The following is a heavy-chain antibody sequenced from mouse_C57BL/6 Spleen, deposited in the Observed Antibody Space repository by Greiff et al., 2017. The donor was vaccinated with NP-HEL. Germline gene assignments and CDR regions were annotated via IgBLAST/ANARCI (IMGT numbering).Heavy chain of an antibody. D-gene: IGHD2-3*01. CDR1: GYTFTSYW. CDR2: IDPSDSYT. J-gene: IGHJ2*01. Sequence: QVQLQQPGAELVKPGASVKLSCKASGYTFTSYWMQWVKQRPGQGLEWIGEIDPSDSYTNYNQKFKGKATLTVDTSSSTAYMQLSSLTSEDSAVYYCARYLPYDGYYYFDYWGQGTTLTVSS. CDR3: ARYLPYDGYYYFDY. V-gene: IGHV1-50*01.